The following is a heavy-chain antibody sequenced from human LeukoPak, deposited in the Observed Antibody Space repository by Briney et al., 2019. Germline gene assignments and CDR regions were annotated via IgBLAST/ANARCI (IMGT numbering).Heavy chain of an antibody. J-gene: IGHJ4*02. CDR3: ARDRRYCSSTSCYGDFDY. Sequence: GASVKVSCKASGYTFTGYYMHWVRQAPGQGLEWMGWINPNSGGTNYAQKFQGRVTMTRDTSISTAYMELSRLRSDDTAVYYCARDRRYCSSTSCYGDFDYWGQGTLVTVSS. V-gene: IGHV1-2*02. CDR2: INPNSGGT. D-gene: IGHD2-2*01. CDR1: GYTFTGYY.